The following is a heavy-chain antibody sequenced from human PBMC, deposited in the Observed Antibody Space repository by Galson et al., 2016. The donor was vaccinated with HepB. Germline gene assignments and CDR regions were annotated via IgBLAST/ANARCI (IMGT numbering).Heavy chain of an antibody. D-gene: IGHD2-15*01. CDR3: AKGKISPPRDLDY. V-gene: IGHV3-23*01. J-gene: IGHJ4*02. CDR1: GFSISSFA. CDR2: MSNTGRSA. Sequence: SLRLSCAASGFSISSFAMAWVRQAPGKGLEWVSAMSNTGRSAYYASSVRGRFTMSRDISKNTLSLQMNSLSVDDTAVYYCAKGKISPPRDLDYWGQGTLLTVSS.